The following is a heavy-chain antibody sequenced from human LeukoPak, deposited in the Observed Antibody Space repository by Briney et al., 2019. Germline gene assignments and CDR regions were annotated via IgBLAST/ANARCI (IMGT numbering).Heavy chain of an antibody. J-gene: IGHJ4*02. V-gene: IGHV4-59*01. CDR2: IYYSGST. CDR1: GGSISSYY. CDR3: ARDPSYYYDSSGYYDY. Sequence: RASETLSLTCTVSGGSISSYYWSWIRQPPGKGLEWIGYIYYSGSTNYNPSLKSRVTISVDTSKNQFSLKLSSVTAADTAVYYCARDPSYYYDSSGYYDYWGQGTLVTVSS. D-gene: IGHD3-22*01.